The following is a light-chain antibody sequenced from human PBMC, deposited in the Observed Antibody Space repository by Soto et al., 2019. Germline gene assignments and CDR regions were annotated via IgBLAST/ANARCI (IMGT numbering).Light chain of an antibody. V-gene: IGKV1-5*03. CDR3: QHCNSYSET. CDR2: KAS. J-gene: IGKJ1*01. Sequence: IHITQSPSTLSVSPGDRVTLSCRASHTISSWLAWYQQKPGKAPKLLIYKASTLKSGVPSRFSGSGSGTEFTLTISSLQPDDFATYYCQHCNSYSETFGQGTKVDI. CDR1: HTISSW.